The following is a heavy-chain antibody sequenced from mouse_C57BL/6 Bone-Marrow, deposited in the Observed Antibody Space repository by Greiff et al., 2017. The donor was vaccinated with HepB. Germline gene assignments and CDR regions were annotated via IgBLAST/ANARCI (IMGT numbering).Heavy chain of an antibody. Sequence: EVQLVEPGPGLVKPSQSLSLTCSVTGYSITSGYYWNWIRQFPGNKLEWMGYISYDGSNNYNPTLKNRTSITRDTSENQFFLKLNSVTTEDTATYYGARASDYYGASYYAMDYWGQGTSVTVSS. V-gene: IGHV3-6*01. D-gene: IGHD1-1*01. CDR1: GYSITSGYY. CDR3: ARASDYYGASYYAMDY. CDR2: ISYDGSN. J-gene: IGHJ4*01.